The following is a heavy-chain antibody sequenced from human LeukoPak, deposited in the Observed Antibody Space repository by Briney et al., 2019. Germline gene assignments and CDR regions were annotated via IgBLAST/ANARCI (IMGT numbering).Heavy chain of an antibody. CDR2: INHSGST. J-gene: IGHJ3*02. CDR1: GGSFSGYY. Sequence: SETLSLTCAVYGGSFSGYYWSWIRQPPGKGLEWIGEINHSGSTNYNPSLKSRVTISVDTSKNQFSLKLSSVTAADTAVYYCARAVGYSSSWYWDDAFDIWGQGTMVTVSS. V-gene: IGHV4-34*01. CDR3: ARAVGYSSSWYWDDAFDI. D-gene: IGHD6-13*01.